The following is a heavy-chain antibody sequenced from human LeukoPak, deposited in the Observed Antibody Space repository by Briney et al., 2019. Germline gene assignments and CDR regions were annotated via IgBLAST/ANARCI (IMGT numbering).Heavy chain of an antibody. Sequence: GGSLRLSCAASGFTFSSYWMSWVRQAPGKGLEWVANIKQDGSEKYYVDSVKGRFTVSRDNAKNSLYLQMNSLRAEDTAVYYCARGRYCSSTSCYSRYNWFDPWGRGTLVTVSS. J-gene: IGHJ5*02. CDR2: IKQDGSEK. D-gene: IGHD2-2*02. CDR3: ARGRYCSSTSCYSRYNWFDP. V-gene: IGHV3-7*01. CDR1: GFTFSSYW.